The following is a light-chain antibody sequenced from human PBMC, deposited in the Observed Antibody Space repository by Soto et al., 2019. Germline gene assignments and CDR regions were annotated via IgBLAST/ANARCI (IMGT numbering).Light chain of an antibody. J-gene: IGKJ1*01. CDR2: GTS. Sequence: GDRVIITCRASQAIRTELGWYQQRPGKAPKLLIYGTSNLQSGVPSRFSGSGSGTDFTLTINGLQPEDFATYYCLQDYSYPRTFGQGTRWIS. CDR3: LQDYSYPRT. V-gene: IGKV1-6*01. CDR1: QAIRTE.